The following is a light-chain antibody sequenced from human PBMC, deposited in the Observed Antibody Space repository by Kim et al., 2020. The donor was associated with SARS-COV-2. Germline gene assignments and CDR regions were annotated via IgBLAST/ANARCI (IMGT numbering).Light chain of an antibody. CDR2: DAS. Sequence: DIQMTQSPSTLSASLGDRVTITCRASQNISFWLAWYQQKPGKAPKVLIYDASTLDTGVPSRFSGSGSETEFTLTISSVQPDDFATYCCQRYDTHFYTFGQGSKLEI. V-gene: IGKV1-5*01. CDR3: QRYDTHFYT. J-gene: IGKJ2*01. CDR1: QNISFW.